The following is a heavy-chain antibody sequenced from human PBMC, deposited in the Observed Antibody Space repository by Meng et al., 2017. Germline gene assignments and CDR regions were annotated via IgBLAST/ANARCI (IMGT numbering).Heavy chain of an antibody. V-gene: IGHV5-51*01. CDR2: IYPGDSDT. Sequence: GESLKISCKGSGYSFTSYWIGWVRQMPGKGLEWMGIIYPGDSDTRYSPSFQGQVTISADKSISTAYLQWSSLKASDTAMYYYARQWGYPIYGMDVWGQGTTVTVSS. J-gene: IGHJ6*02. CDR3: ARQWGYPIYGMDV. CDR1: GYSFTSYW. D-gene: IGHD5-12*01.